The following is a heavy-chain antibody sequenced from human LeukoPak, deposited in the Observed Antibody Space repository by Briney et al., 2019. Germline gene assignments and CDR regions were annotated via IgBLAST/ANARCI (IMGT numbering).Heavy chain of an antibody. D-gene: IGHD6-13*01. CDR2: IYYSGST. J-gene: IGHJ4*02. V-gene: IGHV4-31*03. CDR3: AREPYSSSWGIDY. CDR1: GGSISSGGYY. Sequence: SQTLSLTCTVSGGSISSGGYYWSWIRQHPGKGLEWIGYIYYSGSTYYNPSLKSRVTISVDTSKNQFSLKLSSVTAADTAVYYCAREPYSSSWGIDYWGRGTLVTVSS.